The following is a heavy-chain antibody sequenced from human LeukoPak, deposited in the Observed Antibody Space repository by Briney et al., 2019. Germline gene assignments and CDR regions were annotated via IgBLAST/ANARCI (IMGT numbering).Heavy chain of an antibody. CDR1: GFTFSSYS. CDR2: ISGSSSYI. D-gene: IGHD1-1*01. CDR3: GKATGTLGN. Sequence: GGSLRLSCAASGFTFSSYSMNWVRQAPGKGLEWVSSISGSSSYIYYADSVKGRFTISRDNSKNTLYLQMNSLTADDTAIYYCGKATGTLGNWGQGTLVTVSS. J-gene: IGHJ4*02. V-gene: IGHV3-21*04.